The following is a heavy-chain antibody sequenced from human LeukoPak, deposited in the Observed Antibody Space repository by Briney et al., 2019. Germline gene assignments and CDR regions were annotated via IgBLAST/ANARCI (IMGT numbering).Heavy chain of an antibody. Sequence: PSETLSLTCAVYGGSFSGYYWSWIRQPPGKGLEWIGYIYYSGSTNYNPSLKSRVTISVDTSKNQFSLKLSSVTAADTAVYYCARAAGGYSYGNFDYWGQGTLVTVSS. D-gene: IGHD5-18*01. CDR3: ARAAGGYSYGNFDY. V-gene: IGHV4-59*01. CDR1: GGSFSGYY. J-gene: IGHJ4*02. CDR2: IYYSGST.